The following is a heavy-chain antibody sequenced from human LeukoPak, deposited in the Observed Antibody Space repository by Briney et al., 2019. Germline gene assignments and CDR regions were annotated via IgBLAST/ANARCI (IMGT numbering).Heavy chain of an antibody. D-gene: IGHD2-2*01. CDR3: ARGNCSSTSCYWFWFDP. CDR1: GGSFSGYY. V-gene: IGHV4-34*01. Sequence: PSETLSLTCAVYGGSFSGYYWSWIRQPPGEGLEWIGEINHSGSTNYNPSLKSRVTISVDASKNQFSLKLSSVTAADTAVYYCARGNCSSTSCYWFWFDPWGQGTLVTVSS. CDR2: INHSGST. J-gene: IGHJ5*02.